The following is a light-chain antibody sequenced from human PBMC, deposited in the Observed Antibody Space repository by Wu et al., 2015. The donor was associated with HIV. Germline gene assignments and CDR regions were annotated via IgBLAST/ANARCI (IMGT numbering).Light chain of an antibody. CDR3: QQSYSSPWT. J-gene: IGKJ1*01. CDR2: KTS. Sequence: DIQMTQSPSTLSASLGDRVTITCRASQNIYSWLAWYQQKPGKAPKVLISKTSILENGVPSRFSGSGSGTECTLTINSLQPDDFATYYCQQSYSSPWTFGQGTKVEIK. CDR1: QNIYSW. V-gene: IGKV1-5*03.